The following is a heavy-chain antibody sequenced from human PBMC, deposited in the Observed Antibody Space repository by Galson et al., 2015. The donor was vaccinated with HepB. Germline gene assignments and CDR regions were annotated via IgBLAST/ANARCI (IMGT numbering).Heavy chain of an antibody. CDR3: ARLHSARDYGDAFDI. D-gene: IGHD1-26*01. Sequence: GSLRLSCAASGFTFSGFWMSWVRQAPGKGLEWVANIKQDGSEKYYVDSVKGRFTISRDNAKNSLFLQMNSLRVEDTATYYCARLHSARDYGDAFDIWGQGTMVTVSS. CDR1: GFTFSGFW. J-gene: IGHJ3*02. CDR2: IKQDGSEK. V-gene: IGHV3-7*03.